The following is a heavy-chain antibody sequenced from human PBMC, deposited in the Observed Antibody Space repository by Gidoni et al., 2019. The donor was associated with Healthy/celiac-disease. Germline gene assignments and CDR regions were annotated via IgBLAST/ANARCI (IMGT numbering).Heavy chain of an antibody. J-gene: IGHJ3*02. V-gene: IGHV1-18*01. Sequence: QVQLVQSGAEVKKPGASVKVSCKASGYTFTSYGISWVRQAPGQGLEWMGWISAYNGNTNYAQKLQGRVTMITDTSTSTAYMELRSLRSDDTAVYYCARVSTDGRYGDPPLGAFDIWGQGTMVTVSS. CDR2: ISAYNGNT. CDR1: GYTFTSYG. D-gene: IGHD4-17*01. CDR3: ARVSTDGRYGDPPLGAFDI.